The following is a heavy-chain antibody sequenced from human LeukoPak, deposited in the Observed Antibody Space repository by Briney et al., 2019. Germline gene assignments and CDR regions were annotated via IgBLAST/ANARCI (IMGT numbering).Heavy chain of an antibody. Sequence: PSETLSLTCTVSGGSISSYYWSWIRQPPGKGLEWIGYIYYSGSTNYNPSLKSRVTISVDTSKNQFSLKLSSVTAADTAVYYCAGAYDFWSGYYTGTESNYFDYWGQGTLVTVSS. V-gene: IGHV4-59*08. J-gene: IGHJ4*02. CDR1: GGSISSYY. D-gene: IGHD3-3*01. CDR2: IYYSGST. CDR3: AGAYDFWSGYYTGTESNYFDY.